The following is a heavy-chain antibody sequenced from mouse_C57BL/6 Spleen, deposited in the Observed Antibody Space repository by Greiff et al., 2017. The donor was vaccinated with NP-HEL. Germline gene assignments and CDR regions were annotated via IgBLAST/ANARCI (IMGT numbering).Heavy chain of an antibody. D-gene: IGHD3-3*01. CDR2: IYPRDGST. CDR1: GYTFTSYD. CDR3: ARFEGPRGPTAMDY. V-gene: IGHV1-85*01. Sequence: VMLVESGPELVKPGASVKLSCKASGYTFTSYDINWVKQRPGQGLEWIGWIYPRDGSTKYNEKFKGKATLTVDTSSSTAYMELHSLTSEDSAVYFCARFEGPRGPTAMDYWGQGTSVTVSS. J-gene: IGHJ4*01.